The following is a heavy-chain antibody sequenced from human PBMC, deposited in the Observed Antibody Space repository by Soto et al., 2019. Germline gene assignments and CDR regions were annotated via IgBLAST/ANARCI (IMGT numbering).Heavy chain of an antibody. Sequence: QVQLVQSGAEVKKPGASVKVSCKASGYTFTSYGISWVRQAPGQGLEWMGWISAYNGNTNYAQKLQGRVTMTTDTSTSTAYMELRSLRSDDTAMYYCARDGEGNIVATIPYYYYGMDVWGQGTTVTVSS. V-gene: IGHV1-18*01. J-gene: IGHJ6*02. D-gene: IGHD5-12*01. CDR2: ISAYNGNT. CDR3: ARDGEGNIVATIPYYYYGMDV. CDR1: GYTFTSYG.